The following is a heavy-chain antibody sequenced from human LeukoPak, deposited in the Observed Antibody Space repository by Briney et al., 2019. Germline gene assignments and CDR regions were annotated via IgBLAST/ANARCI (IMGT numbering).Heavy chain of an antibody. V-gene: IGHV3-30*18. CDR2: ISFDGSDQ. CDR3: AKDPLGPWKYYFDY. D-gene: IGHD1-1*01. CDR1: GFSFSTYG. J-gene: IGHJ4*02. Sequence: GGSLRLSCAASGFSFSTYGMRWVRQAPGKGLEWVAVISFDGSDQYYADSVKGRFTVSRDNSKNTLYLQMNSLRAEDTAVYYCAKDPLGPWKYYFDYWGQGTLVTVSS.